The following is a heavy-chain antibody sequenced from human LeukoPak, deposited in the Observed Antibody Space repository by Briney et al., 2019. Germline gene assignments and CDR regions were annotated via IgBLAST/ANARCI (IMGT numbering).Heavy chain of an antibody. CDR1: GFTFSTYN. CDR2: ITSGSRYI. D-gene: IGHD1-26*01. V-gene: IGHV3-21*01. CDR3: ATYSGTYRDY. Sequence: GGSLRLSCAAAGFTFSTYNMNWVRQAPGKGLEWVSSITSGSRYIFYADSVKGRFTISRDNAKNSLYLQMNSLRADDTAVYYCATYSGTYRDYWGQGTLVTVSS. J-gene: IGHJ4*02.